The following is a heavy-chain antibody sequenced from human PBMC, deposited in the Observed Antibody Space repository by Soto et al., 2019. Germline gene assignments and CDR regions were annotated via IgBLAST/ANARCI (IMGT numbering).Heavy chain of an antibody. CDR2: IYYSGST. V-gene: IGHV4-59*08. CDR3: ARHDSSGWYYFDY. J-gene: IGHJ4*02. Sequence: SETLSLTCTVSGGSISSYYWSWIRQPPGKGLEWIGYIYYSGSTNYNPSLKSRVTISVDTSKNQFSLKLSSVTAADTAVYCCARHDSSGWYYFDYWGQGTLVTVSS. CDR1: GGSISSYY. D-gene: IGHD6-19*01.